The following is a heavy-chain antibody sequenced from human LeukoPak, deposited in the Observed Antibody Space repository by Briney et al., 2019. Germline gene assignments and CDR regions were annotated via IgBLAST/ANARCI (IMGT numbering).Heavy chain of an antibody. J-gene: IGHJ6*03. CDR1: GFTFSTYA. V-gene: IGHV3-64*01. CDR2: IGSNGGST. D-gene: IGHD3-3*01. CDR3: ARGREYDFWSGSRLRHYYYYMDV. Sequence: GGSLRLSCAASGFTFSTYAMHWVRQAPGKGLEYVSAIGSNGGSTYYANSVKGRFTISRDNSKNTLYLQMGSLRADDMAVYYCARGREYDFWSGSRLRHYYYYMDVWGKGTTVTVSS.